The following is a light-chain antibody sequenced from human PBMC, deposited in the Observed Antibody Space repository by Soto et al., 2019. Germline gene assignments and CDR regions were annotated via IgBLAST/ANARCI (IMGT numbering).Light chain of an antibody. Sequence: QSALTQPASVSGSPGQSITISCTGTSSDVGSYNLISWYQQYPDKAPKLMIYEVSKWPSGVSNRFSGSKSGNTASLTISGLQAEDEADYYCCSYAGSSTFYVFGSGTKLTVL. V-gene: IGLV2-23*02. CDR2: EVS. CDR1: SSDVGSYNL. CDR3: CSYAGSSTFYV. J-gene: IGLJ1*01.